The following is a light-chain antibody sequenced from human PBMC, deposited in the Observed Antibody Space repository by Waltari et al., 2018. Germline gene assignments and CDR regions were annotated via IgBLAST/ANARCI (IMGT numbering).Light chain of an antibody. CDR3: QQRSNWPRCT. CDR2: ETS. J-gene: IGKJ2*02. V-gene: IGKV3-11*01. CDR1: QSVSSS. Sequence: EILLTQSPATLSLSPGERATLSWRASQSVSSSLAWYPHKPGQAPRLLIYETSIRATGVPAMFSGSGSGTDFTLTISSLEPEDFAVYYCQQRSNWPRCTFGQGTKVEIK.